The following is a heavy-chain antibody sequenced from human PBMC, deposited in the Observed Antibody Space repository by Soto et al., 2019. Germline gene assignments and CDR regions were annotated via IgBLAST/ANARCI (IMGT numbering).Heavy chain of an antibody. Sequence: VGSLRLSCAASGFTFSSYAMSWVRQAPGKGLEWVSAISGSGGSTYYADSVKGRFTISRDNSKNTLYLQMNSLRAEDTAVYYCAKDRGGIRRITMVRGVPDYWGQGTLVTVSS. V-gene: IGHV3-23*01. D-gene: IGHD3-10*01. CDR2: ISGSGGST. CDR3: AKDRGGIRRITMVRGVPDY. CDR1: GFTFSSYA. J-gene: IGHJ4*02.